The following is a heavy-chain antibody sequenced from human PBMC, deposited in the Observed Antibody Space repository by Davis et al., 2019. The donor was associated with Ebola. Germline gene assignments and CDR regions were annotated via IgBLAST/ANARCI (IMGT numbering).Heavy chain of an antibody. CDR3: AKDWFDP. CDR2: IYYSGST. V-gene: IGHV4-39*02. J-gene: IGHJ5*02. Sequence: MPSETLSLTCTVSGGSISSSSYYWGWIRQPPGKGLEWIGSIYYSGSTYYNPSLKSRVTISVDTFKNQFSLKLSSVTTADTAVYYCAKDWFDPWGQGTLVTVSS. CDR1: GGSISSSSYY.